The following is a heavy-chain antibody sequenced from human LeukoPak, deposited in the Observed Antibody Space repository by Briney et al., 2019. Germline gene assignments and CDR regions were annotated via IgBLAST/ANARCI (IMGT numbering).Heavy chain of an antibody. D-gene: IGHD1-26*01. CDR2: INTDGSTT. J-gene: IGHJ4*02. CDR1: GFTFSNDW. CDR3: ARGRGGSYHY. Sequence: PGGSLRLSCAASGFTFSNDWMHWVRQAPGKGLVWASRINTDGSTTTYADSVKGRFTISRGNAKNTLYLQMNSLRVEDTAVYYCARGRGGSYHYWGQGTLVTVSS. V-gene: IGHV3-74*01.